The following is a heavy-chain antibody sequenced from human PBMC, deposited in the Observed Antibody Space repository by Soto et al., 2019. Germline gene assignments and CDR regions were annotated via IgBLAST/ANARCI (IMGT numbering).Heavy chain of an antibody. CDR3: AKGSYDYVWGSYRPGFDY. D-gene: IGHD3-16*02. Sequence: QVQLVESGGGVVQPGRSLRLSCAASGFTFSSYGMHWVRQAPGKGLEWVAVISYDGSNKYYADSVKGRFTISRDNSKNTLYLQMNSLRAEDTAVYYCAKGSYDYVWGSYRPGFDYWGQGTLVTVSS. CDR2: ISYDGSNK. V-gene: IGHV3-30*18. J-gene: IGHJ4*02. CDR1: GFTFSSYG.